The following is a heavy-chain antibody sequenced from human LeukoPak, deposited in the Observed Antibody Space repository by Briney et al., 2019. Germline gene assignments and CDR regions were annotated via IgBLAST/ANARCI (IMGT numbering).Heavy chain of an antibody. CDR1: GLSFSDLW. CDR3: EAYGSV. V-gene: IGHV3-7*03. CDR2: IKKDGTEK. Sequence: GGSLRLSCTASGLSFSDLWMTWVRQAPGRGLEWVANIKKDGTEKNYVDSVRGRFTISRDNAQNSLYLQMNNLRAEDTAIYYCEAYGSVWGQGTLVIVSS. D-gene: IGHD3-10*01. J-gene: IGHJ4*02.